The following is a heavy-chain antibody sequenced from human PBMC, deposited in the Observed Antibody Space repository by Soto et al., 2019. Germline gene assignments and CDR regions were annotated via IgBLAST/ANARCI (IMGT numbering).Heavy chain of an antibody. Sequence: EVQLVESGGGLVKPGGSLRLSCAASGFTFSSYSMNWVRQAPGKGLEWVSSISSSSSYIYYADSVKGRFTISRDNAKNSLYLQMTSLRAEDTAVYYCARPGHYYYYYMDVWGKGTTVTVSS. CDR2: ISSSSSYI. V-gene: IGHV3-21*01. J-gene: IGHJ6*03. CDR3: ARPGHYYYYYMDV. CDR1: GFTFSSYS.